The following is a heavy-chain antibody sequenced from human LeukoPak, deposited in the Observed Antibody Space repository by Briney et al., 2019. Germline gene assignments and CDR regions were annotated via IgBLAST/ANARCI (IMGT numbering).Heavy chain of an antibody. D-gene: IGHD6-13*01. CDR1: GFSFSSYA. J-gene: IGHJ4*02. CDR2: ISGSGGNT. CDR3: AKVSWANYFDY. Sequence: GGSLRLSCAASGFSFSSYAMSWVRQAPGKGLEWVSAISGSGGNTYYADSVRGRFAISRDNSKNTLYLQMNSLRAEDTAIYYCAKVSWANYFDYWGQGTLVTVSS. V-gene: IGHV3-23*01.